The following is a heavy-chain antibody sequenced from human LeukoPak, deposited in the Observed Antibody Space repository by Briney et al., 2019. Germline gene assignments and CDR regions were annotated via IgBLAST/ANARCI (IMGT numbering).Heavy chain of an antibody. CDR3: ARESSPAGLGN. CDR1: GLTLNSDW. CDR2: VNPDGSIT. D-gene: IGHD2-2*01. Sequence: PGGSLRLSCAASGLTLNSDWTHWVPEGPGKGLLWLSRVNPDGSITGYADSVKGRFTIARDIAKNTLYLQLNSLRAEDTAVYYCARESSPAGLGNWGQGTLVTVST. J-gene: IGHJ4*01. V-gene: IGHV3-74*01.